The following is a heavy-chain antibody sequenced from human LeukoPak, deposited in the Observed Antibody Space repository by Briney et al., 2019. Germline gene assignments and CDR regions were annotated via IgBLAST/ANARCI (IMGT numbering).Heavy chain of an antibody. CDR3: ARSFRPFNSATWFLSFDS. V-gene: IGHV1-46*01. Sequence: RGASVKVSCKASGYTFTSYYMHWVRQAPGQGLEWMGIINPSGGSTSYAQKFQGRVTMTRDTSTSTVYMELSSLRSEDTAVYYCARSFRPFNSATWFLSFDSWGPGTLVTVSS. D-gene: IGHD3-10*01. J-gene: IGHJ4*02. CDR1: GYTFTSYY. CDR2: INPSGGST.